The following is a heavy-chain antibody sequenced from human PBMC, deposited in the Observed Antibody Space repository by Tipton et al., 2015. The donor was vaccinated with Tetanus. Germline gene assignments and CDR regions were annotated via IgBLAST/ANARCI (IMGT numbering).Heavy chain of an antibody. D-gene: IGHD6-6*01. CDR3: ARHESIGARLNWFDS. CDR2: IYPDDSDT. V-gene: IGHV5-51*01. Sequence: QLVQSGAEVKKPGESLKISCKGSGHSFTKYWIAWVRQMPGKGLEWMGLIYPDDSDTKYSPSFQGQVTFSADTSISTAYLQWSSLKPSDTAIYYCARHESIGARLNWFDSWGQGTPVTVSS. J-gene: IGHJ5*01. CDR1: GHSFTKYW.